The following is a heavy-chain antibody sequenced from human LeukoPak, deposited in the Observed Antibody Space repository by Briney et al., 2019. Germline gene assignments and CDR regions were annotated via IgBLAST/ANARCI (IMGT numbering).Heavy chain of an antibody. CDR1: GGTFSSYA. J-gene: IGHJ5*02. V-gene: IGHV1-18*01. CDR3: ARDASIGIAVAGSTNWFDP. D-gene: IGHD6-19*01. Sequence: ASVNVSCKASGGTFSSYAISWVRQAPGQGLEWMGWISAYNGNTNYAQKLQGRVTMTTDTSTSTAYMELRSLRTDDTAVYYCARDASIGIAVAGSTNWFDPWGQGTLVTVSS. CDR2: ISAYNGNT.